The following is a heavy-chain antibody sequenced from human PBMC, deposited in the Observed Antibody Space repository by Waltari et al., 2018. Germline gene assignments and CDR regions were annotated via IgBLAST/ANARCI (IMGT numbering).Heavy chain of an antibody. J-gene: IGHJ4*02. CDR1: GGSISSGGYS. V-gene: IGHV4-30-2*01. D-gene: IGHD3-10*01. CDR2: IYHSGST. Sequence: QQQLQESGSGLVKPSQTLSLTCAVSGGSISSGGYSWSWIRQPPGKGLEWIGYIYHSGSTYYNPSLKSRVTISVDTSKNQFSLKLSSVTAADTAVYYCARTGPTAGDYWGQGTLVTVSS. CDR3: ARTGPTAGDY.